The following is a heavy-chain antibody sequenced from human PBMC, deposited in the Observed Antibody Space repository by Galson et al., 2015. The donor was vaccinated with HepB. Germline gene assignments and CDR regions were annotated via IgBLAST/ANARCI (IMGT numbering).Heavy chain of an antibody. J-gene: IGHJ4*02. V-gene: IGHV4-39*07. CDR1: GGSISSSSYY. CDR3: ARDDIVVVPAAGGFDY. Sequence: SETLSLTCTVSGGSISSSSYYWGWIRQPPGKGLEWIGSIYYSGSTYYNPSLKSRVTISVDTSKNQFSLKLSSVTAADTAVYYCARDDIVVVPAAGGFDYWGQGTLVTVSS. D-gene: IGHD2-2*01. CDR2: IYYSGST.